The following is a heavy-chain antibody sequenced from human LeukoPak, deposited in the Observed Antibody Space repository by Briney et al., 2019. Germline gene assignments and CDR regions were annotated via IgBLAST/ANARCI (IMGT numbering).Heavy chain of an antibody. J-gene: IGHJ4*02. Sequence: SETLSLTCIVSGGSTSGGNYHWGWIRQPPGKGLEWIGGISSSGNTYYNPSLKSRITISIDTSKNHFSLKLSSVTAADTAVYYCARLGAGPTYYDFWSGYSSFYFDYWGQGTLVTVSS. V-gene: IGHV4-39*02. CDR2: ISSSGNT. D-gene: IGHD3-3*01. CDR1: GGSTSGGNYH. CDR3: ARLGAGPTYYDFWSGYSSFYFDY.